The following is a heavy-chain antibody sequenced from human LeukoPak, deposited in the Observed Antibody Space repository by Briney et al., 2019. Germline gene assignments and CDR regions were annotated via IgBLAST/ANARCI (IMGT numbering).Heavy chain of an antibody. V-gene: IGHV3-53*01. CDR3: ARSRHSYDSSGFPHY. CDR2: IYSDNT. J-gene: IGHJ4*02. D-gene: IGHD3-22*01. Sequence: GGSLRLSCTVSGFTVSSNSMSWVRQAPGKGLEWVSFIYSDNTHYSDSVKGRFTVSRDNSKNSLYLQMNSLRAEDTVLYYCARSRHSYDSSGFPHYWGQGTLVTVSS. CDR1: GFTVSSNS.